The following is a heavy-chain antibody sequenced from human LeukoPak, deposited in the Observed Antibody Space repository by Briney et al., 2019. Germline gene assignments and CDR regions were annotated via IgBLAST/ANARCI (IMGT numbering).Heavy chain of an antibody. CDR2: IDHTGST. CDR3: ARGITIIGEVGDS. D-gene: IGHD3-22*01. CDR1: DDSISIYY. J-gene: IGHJ4*02. V-gene: IGHV4-59*12. Sequence: SETLSLICSVSDDSISIYYWSWIRQPPGKGLEWIGYIDHTGSTNYNPSLNSRVTISRDTSKNHFSLELSSVTAADTAVYYCARGITIIGEVGDSWGQGTLVTVSS.